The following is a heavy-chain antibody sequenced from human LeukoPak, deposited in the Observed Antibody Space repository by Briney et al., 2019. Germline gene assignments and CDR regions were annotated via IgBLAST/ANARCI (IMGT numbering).Heavy chain of an antibody. Sequence: GGSLRLSCAASGFTFSDYYMSWIRQAPGKGLEWVSYISSSSSYTNYADSVKGRFTISRDNAKNSLYLQMNSLRAEDTAVYYCAREGEARNDFDYWGQGTLVTVSS. D-gene: IGHD1-14*01. CDR1: GFTFSDYY. V-gene: IGHV3-11*06. CDR3: AREGEARNDFDY. CDR2: ISSSSSYT. J-gene: IGHJ4*02.